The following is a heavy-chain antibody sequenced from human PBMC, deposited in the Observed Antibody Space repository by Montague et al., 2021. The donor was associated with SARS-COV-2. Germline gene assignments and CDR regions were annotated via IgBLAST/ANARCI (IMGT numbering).Heavy chain of an antibody. D-gene: IGHD3-10*01. Sequence: SETLSLTCAVYGGSFSDYYWTWIRQSPGKGLEWIGEINHIGTTNYNPSLKSRVSISKDTSKNQISLRLNSVTAADTAVYYCAREGSGRGYYYYGMDVWGQGTTVTVSS. CDR3: AREGSGRGYYYYGMDV. V-gene: IGHV4-34*01. J-gene: IGHJ6*02. CDR2: INHIGTT. CDR1: GGSFSDYY.